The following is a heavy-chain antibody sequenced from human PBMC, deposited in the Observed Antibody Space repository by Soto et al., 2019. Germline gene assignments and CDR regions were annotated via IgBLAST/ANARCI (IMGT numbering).Heavy chain of an antibody. D-gene: IGHD1-26*01. CDR2: ISGSGSSA. CDR3: AKGTPGGSYDY. Sequence: WGSLRLSCAASGFTFSSYGMHWFRQAPGEGLEWVSTISGSGSSAYYADSVKGRFTISRDNSKNTVYLQMNSLRAEDTAVYYCAKGTPGGSYDYWGQGTLVTVSS. CDR1: GFTFSSYG. J-gene: IGHJ4*02. V-gene: IGHV3-23*01.